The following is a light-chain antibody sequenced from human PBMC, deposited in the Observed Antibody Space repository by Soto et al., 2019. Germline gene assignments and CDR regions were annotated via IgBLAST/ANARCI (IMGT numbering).Light chain of an antibody. CDR2: DAS. V-gene: IGKV1-33*01. Sequence: DIQMTQSPSSLSASVGDRVTITCQASQDISHYLNWYQQKPVKAPKLLIYDASNLETGVPSRFSGSGSGTDFTFTISSLQPEDIATYYCQQYDNLPPFTFGPGTKVDIK. J-gene: IGKJ3*01. CDR3: QQYDNLPPFT. CDR1: QDISHY.